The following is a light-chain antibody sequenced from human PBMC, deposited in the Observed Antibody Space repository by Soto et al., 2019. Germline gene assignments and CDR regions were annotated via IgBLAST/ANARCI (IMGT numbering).Light chain of an antibody. CDR3: QQTYNTPLT. CDR2: AAS. Sequence: DIQMTQSPSSLSASVGDRVTITCRASQSISGYLNWYQQKAGKAPKSLIYAASILQAGVPSRFSGSGSGTDFTLTISRLQPEDFATYYCQQTYNTPLTFGGGTKVEIK. CDR1: QSISGY. V-gene: IGKV1-39*01. J-gene: IGKJ4*01.